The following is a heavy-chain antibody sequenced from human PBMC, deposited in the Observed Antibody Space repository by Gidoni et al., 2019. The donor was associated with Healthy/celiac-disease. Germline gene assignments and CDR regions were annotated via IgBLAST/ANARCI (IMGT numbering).Heavy chain of an antibody. CDR2: IYPGDSDT. D-gene: IGHD3-3*01. CDR3: ARHYDFWSGYFTADY. V-gene: IGHV5-51*01. Sequence: EVQLVQSGAEVKKPGESLKISCKGSGYSFTSYWIGWVRQMPGKGLEWMGIIYPGDSDTRYSPSFQGKVTISADKSISTAYLQWSSLKASDTAMYYCARHYDFWSGYFTADYWGQGTLVTVSS. J-gene: IGHJ4*02. CDR1: GYSFTSYW.